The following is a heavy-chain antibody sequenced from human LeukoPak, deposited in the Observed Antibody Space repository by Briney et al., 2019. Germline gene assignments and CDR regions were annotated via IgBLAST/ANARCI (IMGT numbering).Heavy chain of an antibody. CDR2: IKQDGSEK. J-gene: IGHJ4*02. CDR3: TRKYFDL. D-gene: IGHD2/OR15-2a*01. V-gene: IGHV3-7*01. Sequence: GGSLRLSCAASGFIFDDYAVHWVRQAPGKGLEWVANIKQDGSEKYYVDSVKGRFTISRDNAKNSLYLQMNSLRAEDTAVYYCTRKYFDLWGQGTLVTVSS. CDR1: GFIFDDYA.